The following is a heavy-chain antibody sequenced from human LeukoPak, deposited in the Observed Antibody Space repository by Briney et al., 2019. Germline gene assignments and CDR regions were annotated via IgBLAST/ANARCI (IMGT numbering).Heavy chain of an antibody. J-gene: IGHJ4*02. CDR1: GGTFSSYA. V-gene: IGHV1-69*05. D-gene: IGHD2-2*01. Sequence: SVTVSCKASGGTFSSYAISWVRQAPGQGLEWMGGIIPIFGTANYAQKFQGRVTITTDESTSTAYMELSSLRSEDTAVYYCARDCSSTSCQDYWGQGTLVTVSS. CDR3: ARDCSSTSCQDY. CDR2: IIPIFGTA.